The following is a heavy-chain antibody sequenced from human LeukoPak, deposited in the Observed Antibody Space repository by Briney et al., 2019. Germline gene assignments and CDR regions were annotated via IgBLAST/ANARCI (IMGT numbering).Heavy chain of an antibody. CDR3: ATGRSCTTCYLPDH. CDR1: GFIFSSYW. CDR2: INQDGGER. J-gene: IGHJ4*02. V-gene: IGHV3-7*01. D-gene: IGHD2-2*01. Sequence: GGSLRLSCAASGFIFSSYWMTWVRQAPGKGLEWVANINQDGGERYYVDSVKGRFTISRDNAVNSLYLQMNSLRAEDTAVYYCATGRSCTTCYLPDHWGQGTLVTVSS.